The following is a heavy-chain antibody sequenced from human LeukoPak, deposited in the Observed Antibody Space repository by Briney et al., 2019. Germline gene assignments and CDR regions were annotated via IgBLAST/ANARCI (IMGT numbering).Heavy chain of an antibody. V-gene: IGHV3-21*01. CDR3: ARDYCSGGSCLMDV. CDR1: GFTFSSYS. J-gene: IGHJ6*03. D-gene: IGHD2-15*01. Sequence: PGGFLRLSCAASGFTFSSYSMNWVRQAPGKGLEWVSSISSSSSYIYYADSVKGRFTISRDNAKNSLYLQMNSLRAEDTAVYYCARDYCSGGSCLMDVWGKGTTVTVSS. CDR2: ISSSSSYI.